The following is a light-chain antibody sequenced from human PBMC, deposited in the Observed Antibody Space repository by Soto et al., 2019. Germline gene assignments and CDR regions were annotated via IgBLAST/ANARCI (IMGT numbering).Light chain of an antibody. Sequence: DIQMTQSPSTLSASVGDRVTITCRASQSISTWLAWYQQKPGKAPKLLIYKASSLESGVPSRFSGSESATEFTLTISSLQPDDFATYYCQQYNFYSGTFGQGTKVEVK. V-gene: IGKV1-5*03. J-gene: IGKJ1*01. CDR1: QSISTW. CDR2: KAS. CDR3: QQYNFYSGT.